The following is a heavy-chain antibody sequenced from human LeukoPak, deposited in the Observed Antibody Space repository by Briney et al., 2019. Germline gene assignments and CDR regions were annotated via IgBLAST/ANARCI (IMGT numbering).Heavy chain of an antibody. CDR2: ISAYNGNT. CDR1: GGTFSSYA. V-gene: IGHV1-18*01. CDR3: ARDHIAVAGNAAFDI. D-gene: IGHD6-19*01. J-gene: IGHJ3*02. Sequence: ASVKVSFKASGGTFSSYAISWVRQAPGQGLEWMGWISAYNGNTNYAQKLQGRVTMTTDTSTSTAYMELRSLRSDDTAVYYCARDHIAVAGNAAFDIWGQGTMVTVSS.